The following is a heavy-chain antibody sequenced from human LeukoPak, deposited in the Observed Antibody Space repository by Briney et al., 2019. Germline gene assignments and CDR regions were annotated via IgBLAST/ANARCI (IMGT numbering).Heavy chain of an antibody. J-gene: IGHJ5*02. CDR1: GYTFTGYY. Sequence: EASVKVSCKASGYTFTGYYMHWVRQAPGQGLEWMGWINPNSGGTNYAQKFQGRVTMTRDTSISTAYMELSRLRSDDTAVYYCARDQTPVLEWLLSHHWFDPWGQGTLVTVSS. CDR3: ARDQTPVLEWLLSHHWFDP. CDR2: INPNSGGT. V-gene: IGHV1-2*02. D-gene: IGHD3-3*01.